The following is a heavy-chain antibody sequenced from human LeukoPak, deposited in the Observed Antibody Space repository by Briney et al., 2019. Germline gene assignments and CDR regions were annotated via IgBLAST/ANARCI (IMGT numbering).Heavy chain of an antibody. Sequence: GGSLRLSCAASGFTVSSNYMSWVRQAPGKGLEWVSVIYSGGRTYYADSVKGRFTISRDNSKNTLYLQMNSLRAEDTAVYYCAGGYSYAYCFDHWGQGTLVTVSS. CDR3: AGGYSYAYCFDH. CDR2: IYSGGRT. D-gene: IGHD5-18*01. CDR1: GFTVSSNY. V-gene: IGHV3-53*01. J-gene: IGHJ4*02.